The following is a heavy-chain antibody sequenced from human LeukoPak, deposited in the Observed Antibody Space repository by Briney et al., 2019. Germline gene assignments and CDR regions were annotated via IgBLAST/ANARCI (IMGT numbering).Heavy chain of an antibody. D-gene: IGHD3-9*01. V-gene: IGHV1-2*02. CDR3: ARARLVGGPYDAFDI. CDR1: GYTFTGYY. Sequence: ASVKVSCKASGYTFTGYYMHWVRQAPGQGLEWMGWINPNSGGTNYAQKFQGRVPMTRATSISTAYMELSRLRSDDTAVYSCARARLVGGPYDAFDIWGQGTMVTVSS. CDR2: INPNSGGT. J-gene: IGHJ3*02.